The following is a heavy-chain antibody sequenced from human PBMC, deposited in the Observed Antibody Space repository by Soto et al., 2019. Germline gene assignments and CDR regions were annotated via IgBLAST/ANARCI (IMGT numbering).Heavy chain of an antibody. Sequence: SETLSLTCTVSGGSVSNSYWGWIRQPPGKGLEWVAYVYYSGSTNYNPSLGSRVTISVDKSKNQFSLKMTSVTGADTAVHYCARGRDYWGQGTLV. V-gene: IGHV4-59*02. CDR3: ARGRDY. CDR1: GGSVSNSY. J-gene: IGHJ4*02. CDR2: VYYSGST.